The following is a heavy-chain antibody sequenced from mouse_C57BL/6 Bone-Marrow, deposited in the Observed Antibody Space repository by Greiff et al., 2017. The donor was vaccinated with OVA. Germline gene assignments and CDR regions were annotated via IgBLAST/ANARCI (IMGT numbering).Heavy chain of an antibody. CDR3: TPFITTVVAHFDY. J-gene: IGHJ2*01. CDR2: IDPENGDT. D-gene: IGHD1-1*01. CDR1: GFNIKDDY. V-gene: IGHV14-4*01. Sequence: VQLKESGAELVRPGASVKLSCTASGFNIKDDYMHWVKQRPEQGLEWIGWIDPENGDTEYASKFQGKATITADTSSNTAYLQLSSLTSEDTAVYYCTPFITTVVAHFDYWGQGTTLTVSS.